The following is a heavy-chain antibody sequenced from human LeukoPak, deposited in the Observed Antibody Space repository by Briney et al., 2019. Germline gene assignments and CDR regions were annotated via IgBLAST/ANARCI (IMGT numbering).Heavy chain of an antibody. V-gene: IGHV1-2*02. D-gene: IGHD4-11*01. CDR1: GYTFTGYY. CDR2: INPSSGGT. J-gene: IGHJ6*02. Sequence: ASVKVSCKASGYTFTGYYMHWVRQAPGQGLEWMGWINPSSGGTNYAQKFQGRVTMTRDTSISTAYMELSRLRSDDTAVYYCARKPASYSYYYYGMNVWGQGTTVTVSS. CDR3: ARKPASYSYYYYGMNV.